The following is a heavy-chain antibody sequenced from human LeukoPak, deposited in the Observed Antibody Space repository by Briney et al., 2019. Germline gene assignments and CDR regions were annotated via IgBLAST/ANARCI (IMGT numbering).Heavy chain of an antibody. CDR2: ISPSGDIT. Sequence: GGSLRLSCAASGFTFSNHGMNWVRQAPGKGLEWVSGISPSGDITYYADSVKGRFTISRDNSKNTLYLQMNSLRAEDTAVYYCAKGAVIVVVTNDAFDIWGQGTMVTVSS. CDR3: AKGAVIVVVTNDAFDI. D-gene: IGHD2-21*02. V-gene: IGHV3-23*01. CDR1: GFTFSNHG. J-gene: IGHJ3*02.